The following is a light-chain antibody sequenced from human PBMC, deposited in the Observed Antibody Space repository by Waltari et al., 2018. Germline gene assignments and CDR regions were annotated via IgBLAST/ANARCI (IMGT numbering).Light chain of an antibody. J-gene: IGLJ2*01. Sequence: QLELTQPPSASASLGASVKLTCTLSSGHSSYAIAWHQQEPEKGPRYLMKLNSDGSHNKGDGSPDRFLGSSSGAERYLIISSLQSEDEAAYYCQTWGSGIVFGGGTKLTVL. CDR2: LNSDGSH. CDR1: SGHSSYA. CDR3: QTWGSGIV. V-gene: IGLV4-69*01.